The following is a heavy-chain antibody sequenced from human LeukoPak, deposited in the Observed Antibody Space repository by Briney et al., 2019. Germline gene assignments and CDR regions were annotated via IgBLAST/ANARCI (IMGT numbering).Heavy chain of an antibody. CDR2: IVSDGGRA. V-gene: IGHV3-66*01. CDR3: ARDSITEDNSLDY. Sequence: GGSLRLSCAASGFTVSNNYISWVCQAPGKGLEWVAVIVSDGGRAHYGDSVRGRFTISRDNSKNTLYLQMNSLRAEDTAVYYCARDSITEDNSLDYWGRGILVTVSS. J-gene: IGHJ4*02. CDR1: GFTVSNNY. D-gene: IGHD7-27*01.